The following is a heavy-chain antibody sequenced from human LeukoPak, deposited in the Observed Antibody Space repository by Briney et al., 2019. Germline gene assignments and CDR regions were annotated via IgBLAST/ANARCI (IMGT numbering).Heavy chain of an antibody. Sequence: SETLSLTCTVSGGSISSYYWSWIRQPPGKGLEWIGYIYYSGSTNYNPSLKSRVTISVDTSKNQFSLKLSSVTAADTAVYYCAKENHDYGYFSFFYYWGQGTLGTVSS. CDR2: IYYSGST. CDR3: AKENHDYGYFSFFYY. V-gene: IGHV4-59*01. CDR1: GGSISSYY. J-gene: IGHJ4*02. D-gene: IGHD4-17*01.